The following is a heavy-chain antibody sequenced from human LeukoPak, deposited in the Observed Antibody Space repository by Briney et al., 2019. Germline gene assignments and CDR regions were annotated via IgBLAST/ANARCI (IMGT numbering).Heavy chain of an antibody. J-gene: IGHJ4*02. Sequence: GGSLRLSCAASGFTFSSYAMHWVRQAPGKGLEWVAVISYDGSNKYYADSVKGRFTISRDNAKNSLFLQMNSLRAEDTAVYYCARDSIVPLYYWGQGTLVTVSS. D-gene: IGHD3-22*01. V-gene: IGHV3-30-3*01. CDR2: ISYDGSNK. CDR3: ARDSIVPLYY. CDR1: GFTFSSYA.